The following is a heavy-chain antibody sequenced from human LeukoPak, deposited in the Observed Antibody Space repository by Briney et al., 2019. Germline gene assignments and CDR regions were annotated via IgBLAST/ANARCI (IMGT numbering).Heavy chain of an antibody. J-gene: IGHJ4*02. V-gene: IGHV3-74*01. CDR3: ARASDSSGYYPYYFDY. D-gene: IGHD3-22*01. Sequence: GGSLRLSCAASGFTFSSYAMSWVRQAPGKGLVWVSRINSDGSSTSYADSVKGRFTISRDNAKNTLYLQMNSLRAEDTAVYYCARASDSSGYYPYYFDYWGQGTLVTVSS. CDR1: GFTFSSYA. CDR2: INSDGSST.